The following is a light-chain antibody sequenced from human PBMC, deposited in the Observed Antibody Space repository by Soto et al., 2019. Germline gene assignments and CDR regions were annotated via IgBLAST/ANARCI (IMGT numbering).Light chain of an antibody. CDR2: AAF. CDR3: QQVNSYPQT. Sequence: DIQMTQSPSTLSASVGDRVTITCRAIQSISSWLAWYQQKPGKAPKLLIYAAFTLHSGVPARFSGSRSGTDFTLTISSLQPEDFATYYCQQVNSYPQTFGQGTRLEIK. J-gene: IGKJ5*01. V-gene: IGKV1-5*01. CDR1: QSISSW.